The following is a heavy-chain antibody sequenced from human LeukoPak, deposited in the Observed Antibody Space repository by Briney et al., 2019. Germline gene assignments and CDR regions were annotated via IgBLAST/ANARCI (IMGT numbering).Heavy chain of an antibody. CDR2: INTNTGNP. V-gene: IGHV7-4-1*02. D-gene: IGHD5-24*01. CDR1: GYTFTSYA. J-gene: IGHJ4*02. CDR3: ARLSRDGYNRFDY. Sequence: ASVKVSCKASGYTFTSYAMNWVRQAPGQGLEWMGWINTNTGNPTYAQGFTGRFVFSLDTSVSTAYLQWSSLKASDTAMYYCARLSRDGYNRFDYWGQGTLVTVSS.